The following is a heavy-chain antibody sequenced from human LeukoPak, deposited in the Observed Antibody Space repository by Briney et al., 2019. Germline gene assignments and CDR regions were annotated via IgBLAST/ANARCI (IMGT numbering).Heavy chain of an antibody. V-gene: IGHV4-59*12. Sequence: ASETLSLTCTVSGGSISGYYWNWIRQPPGKGLEWIGYFFYTGSTDYNPSLKSRVTISVDTSKNQFSLKLSSVTAADTAVYYCARGGGDPFDNWGQGTMVTVSS. CDR1: GGSISGYY. CDR2: FFYTGST. D-gene: IGHD3-16*01. CDR3: ARGGGDPFDN. J-gene: IGHJ3*02.